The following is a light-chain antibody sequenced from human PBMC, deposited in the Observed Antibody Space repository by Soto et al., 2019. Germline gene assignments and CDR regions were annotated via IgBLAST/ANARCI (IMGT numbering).Light chain of an antibody. J-gene: IGKJ5*01. Sequence: DIQLTQSPSFLSATVGDRVTITCRASQGISSSLAWYQQKPGKAPKLLIYAASTLQSGVPSRFSGSGSGTEFTLTISSLQPEDFATYYCQQLNSYPITFGQGTRLEIK. CDR2: AAS. V-gene: IGKV1-9*01. CDR3: QQLNSYPIT. CDR1: QGISSS.